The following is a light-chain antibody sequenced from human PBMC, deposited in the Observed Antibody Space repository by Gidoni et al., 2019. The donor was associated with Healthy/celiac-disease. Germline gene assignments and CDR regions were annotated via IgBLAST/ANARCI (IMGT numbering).Light chain of an antibody. CDR3: KHRSNLST. CDR2: DVS. V-gene: IGKV3-11*01. CDR1: QSVSSY. J-gene: IGKJ1*01. Sequence: DIVLTQSPATLSLYPGERATLPCRASQSVSSYLAWSQQNPGQAPRLRHYDVSNEAPVIPATFSCSGSWTDFTLTISSLEPEDFAVYDCKHRSNLSTFGQWTNVEIK.